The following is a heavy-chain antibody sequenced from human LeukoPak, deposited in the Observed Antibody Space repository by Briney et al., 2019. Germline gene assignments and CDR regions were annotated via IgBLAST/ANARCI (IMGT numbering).Heavy chain of an antibody. Sequence: ASVKVSCKASGYTFTGYYMHWVRQAPGQGLEWMGWINPNSGGTNYAQKFQGRVTMTRDTSISTAYMELSRLRSDDTAVYYCARLDYDYGDYVDEYYFDYWGHGTLVTVSS. CDR2: INPNSGGT. CDR1: GYTFTGYY. CDR3: ARLDYDYGDYVDEYYFDY. D-gene: IGHD4-17*01. V-gene: IGHV1-2*02. J-gene: IGHJ4*01.